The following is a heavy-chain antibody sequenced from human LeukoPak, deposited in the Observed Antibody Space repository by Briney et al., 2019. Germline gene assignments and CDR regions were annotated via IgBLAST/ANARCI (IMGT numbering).Heavy chain of an antibody. CDR2: ISSSSSYM. D-gene: IGHD4-11*01. J-gene: IGHJ4*02. Sequence: PGGSLRLSCAASGFTFSSYSMNWVRQAPGKGLEWVSSISSSSSYMYYADSVKGRFTISRDNAKNSLYLQMNSLRAEDTAVYYCARERTTHYFDYWGQGTLVTVSS. V-gene: IGHV3-21*01. CDR3: ARERTTHYFDY. CDR1: GFTFSSYS.